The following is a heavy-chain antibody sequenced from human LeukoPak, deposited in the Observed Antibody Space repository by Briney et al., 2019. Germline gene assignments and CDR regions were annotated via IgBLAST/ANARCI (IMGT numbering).Heavy chain of an antibody. V-gene: IGHV3-7*01. D-gene: IGHD3-22*01. CDR3: AKSFGSTLIVETDAFHI. CDR2: IKEDGSEK. J-gene: IGHJ3*02. Sequence: PGGSLRLSCAASGFTFSRSWMHWVRQAPGKGLEWVASIKEDGSEKYYADSVKGRFTISRDNSKNTLHLQMNSLRAEDTAVYYCAKSFGSTLIVETDAFHIWGQGTMVTVSS. CDR1: GFTFSRSW.